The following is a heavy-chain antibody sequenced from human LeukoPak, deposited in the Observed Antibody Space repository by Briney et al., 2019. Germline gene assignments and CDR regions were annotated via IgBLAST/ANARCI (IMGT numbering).Heavy chain of an antibody. V-gene: IGHV3-9*01. J-gene: IGHJ4*02. CDR1: GFTFDEYA. CDR3: AKALTIFGVVGFDY. CDR2: ISWNSGSI. D-gene: IGHD3-3*01. Sequence: PGGSLRLSCAASGFTFDEYAMHWVRQAPGKGLEWVSGISWNSGSIGYADSVKGRFTISRDNAKNSLYLQMNSLRAEDTALYYCAKALTIFGVVGFDYWGQGTLVTVSS.